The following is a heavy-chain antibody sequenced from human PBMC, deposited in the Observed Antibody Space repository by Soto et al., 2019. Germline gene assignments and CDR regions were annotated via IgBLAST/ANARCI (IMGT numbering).Heavy chain of an antibody. CDR1: GGTFSSYT. CDR2: IIPILGIA. Sequence: QVQLVQSGAEVKKPGSSVKVSCKASGGTFSSYTISWVRQAPGQGLEWMGRIIPILGIANYAQKFQGRVTITADKSTSTGYMELSSLRSEDTAVYYCARGGSSLTLYYFDYWGQGTLVTVSS. CDR3: ARGGSSLTLYYFDY. V-gene: IGHV1-69*02. D-gene: IGHD6-6*01. J-gene: IGHJ4*02.